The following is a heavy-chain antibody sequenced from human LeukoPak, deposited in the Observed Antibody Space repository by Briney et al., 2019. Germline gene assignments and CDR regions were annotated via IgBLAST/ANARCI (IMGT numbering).Heavy chain of an antibody. D-gene: IGHD2-2*01. J-gene: IGHJ3*02. CDR3: AREGGALGYCSSTSCDGVRAFDI. V-gene: IGHV4-59*01. CDR1: GGSFSGYY. Sequence: SETLSLTCAVYGGSFSGYYWSWIRQPPGKGLEWIGYIYYSGSTNYNPSLKSRVTISVDTSKNQFSLKLSSVTAADTAVYYCAREGGALGYCSSTSCDGVRAFDIWGQGTMVTVSS. CDR2: IYYSGST.